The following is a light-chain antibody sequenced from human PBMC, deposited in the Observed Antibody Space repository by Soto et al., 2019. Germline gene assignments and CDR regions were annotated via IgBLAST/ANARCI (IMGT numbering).Light chain of an antibody. Sequence: QSALTQPASVSGSPGQSITISCTGTSSDVGNYNLVSWYQHHPGKAPKLMIYDGSKRPSGVSNRFSGSKSGNTASLTISGLQAEDECDYYCCSYATTSTYVFGTGTK. CDR3: CSYATTSTYV. J-gene: IGLJ1*01. CDR2: DGS. CDR1: SSDVGNYNL. V-gene: IGLV2-23*01.